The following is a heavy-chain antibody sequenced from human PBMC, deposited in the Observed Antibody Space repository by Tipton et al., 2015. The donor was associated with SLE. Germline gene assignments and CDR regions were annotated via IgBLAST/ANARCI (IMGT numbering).Heavy chain of an antibody. D-gene: IGHD3-10*01. J-gene: IGHJ5*02. CDR2: IYYSGST. CDR1: GGSISSYY. CDR3: ARDRGSGTWFDP. Sequence: TLSLTCTVSGGSISSYYWSWIRQPPGKGLEWIGYIYYSGSTKYNPSLKSRVTISVDTSKNEFSLKLTSVTAADTAVYYCARDRGSGTWFDPWGQGTLVTVSS. V-gene: IGHV4-59*01.